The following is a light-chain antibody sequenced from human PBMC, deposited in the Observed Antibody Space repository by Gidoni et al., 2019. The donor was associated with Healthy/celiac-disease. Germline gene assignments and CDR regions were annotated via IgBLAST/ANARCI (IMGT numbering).Light chain of an antibody. CDR1: QSVSSN. J-gene: IGKJ1*01. CDR2: GAS. Sequence: ELVMTPSPATLSVSPGERSTLSCRASQSVSSNLAWYQQNPGQAPRLLIYGASTRPTGIPARFSGSGSGTEFTLTISSLQSEDFAVYYCQQYNNWPSWTFGQGTKVEIK. CDR3: QQYNNWPSWT. V-gene: IGKV3-15*01.